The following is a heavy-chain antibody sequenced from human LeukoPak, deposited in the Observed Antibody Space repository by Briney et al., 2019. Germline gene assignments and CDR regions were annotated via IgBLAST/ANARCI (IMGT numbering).Heavy chain of an antibody. V-gene: IGHV3-30-3*01. CDR1: GFTFSSYA. CDR2: ISYDGSNK. CDR3: ARDFTSDYDILTGYSPYYFDY. Sequence: GGSLRLSCAASGFTFSSYAMHWVRQAPGKGLEWVAVISYDGSNKYYADSVKGRFTISRDNSKNTLYLQMNSLRAEDTAVYYCARDFTSDYDILTGYSPYYFDYWGQGTLVTVSS. D-gene: IGHD3-9*01. J-gene: IGHJ4*02.